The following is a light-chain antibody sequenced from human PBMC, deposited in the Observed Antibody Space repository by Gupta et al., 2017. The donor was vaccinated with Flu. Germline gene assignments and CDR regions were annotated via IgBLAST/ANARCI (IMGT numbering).Light chain of an antibody. Sequence: QSALTQPAPVSGPPGQSITISCTGTSSDVGGYNYVSWYQQHPGKAPKLMIYEVSNRPSGVSNRFSGSKSGNTASLTISGLQAEDEADYYCSSYTSSSTLVFGGGTKLTVL. J-gene: IGLJ2*01. CDR1: SSDVGGYNY. CDR3: SSYTSSSTLV. CDR2: EVS. V-gene: IGLV2-14*01.